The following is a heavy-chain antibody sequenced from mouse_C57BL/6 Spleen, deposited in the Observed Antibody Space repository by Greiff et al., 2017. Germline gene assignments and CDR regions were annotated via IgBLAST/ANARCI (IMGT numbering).Heavy chain of an antibody. V-gene: IGHV1-12*01. CDR2: IYPGNGDP. J-gene: IGHJ1*03. D-gene: IGHD1-1*01. CDR1: GYTFTSYN. CDR3: ERGITTVVENWYFDV. Sequence: QVQLKQSGAELVRPGASVKMSCKASGYTFTSYNMHWVKQTPRQGLEWIGAIYPGNGDPSYNQKFKGKATLTVDKSSSTAYMQLSSLTSEDSAVYFGERGITTVVENWYFDVWGTGTTVTVSS.